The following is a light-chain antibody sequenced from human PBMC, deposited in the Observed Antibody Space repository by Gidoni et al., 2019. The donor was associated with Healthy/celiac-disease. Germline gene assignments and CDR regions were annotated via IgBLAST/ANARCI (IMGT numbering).Light chain of an antibody. CDR2: AAS. J-gene: IGKJ5*01. CDR3: QQSYRTPFT. Sequence: DIQITQSPSSLSASVGDRVTITCRASQSISSYLNWYKQKPGKAPKLLIYAASSLQSGVPSRFSGSGAGTDFTLTISSLQPEDFATYYCQQSYRTPFTFGQGTRLEIK. CDR1: QSISSY. V-gene: IGKV1-39*01.